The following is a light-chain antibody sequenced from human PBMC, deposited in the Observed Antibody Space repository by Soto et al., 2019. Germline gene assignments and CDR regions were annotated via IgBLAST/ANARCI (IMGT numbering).Light chain of an antibody. CDR1: QSLLHSNGYNY. J-gene: IGKJ4*01. CDR3: MQALPSPLT. V-gene: IGKV2-28*01. Sequence: DIVMTQSPLSLPVTPGEPASISCRSSQSLLHSNGYNYLDWYLQKPGQSPQLLIYLGSNRASRVPDRFSGSGSGTDFTLKISRVEAEDVGVYYCMQALPSPLTFCGGTKVEIK. CDR2: LGS.